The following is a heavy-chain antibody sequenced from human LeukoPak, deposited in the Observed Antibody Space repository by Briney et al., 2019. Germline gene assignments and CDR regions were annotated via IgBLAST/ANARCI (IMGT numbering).Heavy chain of an antibody. J-gene: IGHJ4*02. D-gene: IGHD4-11*01. CDR2: ISAYNGNT. V-gene: IGHV1-18*01. CDR1: GYTFTSYG. CDR3: ARDPTMTTERGFDY. Sequence: ASVKVSCKASGYTFTSYGISWVRQAPEQGLEWMGWISAYNGNTNYAQKLQGRVTMTTDTSTSTAYMELRSLRSDDTAVYYCARDPTMTTERGFDYWGQGTLVTVSS.